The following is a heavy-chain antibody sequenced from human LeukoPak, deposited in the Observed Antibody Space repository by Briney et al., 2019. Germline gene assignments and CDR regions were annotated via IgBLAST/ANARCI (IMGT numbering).Heavy chain of an antibody. CDR2: VHYSGSS. D-gene: IGHD5-24*01. V-gene: IGHV4-59*11. J-gene: IGHJ2*01. Sequence: LEALSLTCRVPGGSSSSHFWCWIRPAPGKGPEWIGYVHYSGSSICYPFLQSRVTISLDTPRNQFSLKLNSVTAADTAIYYCARDAAPVRESWYFDPWGRGSLVIVSS. CDR3: ARDAAPVRESWYFDP. CDR1: GGSSSSHF.